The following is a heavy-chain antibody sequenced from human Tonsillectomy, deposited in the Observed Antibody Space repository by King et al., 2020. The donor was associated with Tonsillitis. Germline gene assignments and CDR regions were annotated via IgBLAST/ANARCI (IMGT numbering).Heavy chain of an antibody. CDR1: GFTFADFA. V-gene: IGHV3-49*03. CDR3: ARGRLDIGY. D-gene: IGHD6-19*01. Sequence: VQLVESGGGLVQPGRPLRLSCTTSGFTFADFAMTWFRQAPGKGLEWVGIIRSRTYGATTQYAASVKGRFTLSRDDSKSIAYLQVNSLNIEDTAVYYCARGRLDIGYWGQGTLVTVSS. CDR2: IRSRTYGATT. J-gene: IGHJ4*02.